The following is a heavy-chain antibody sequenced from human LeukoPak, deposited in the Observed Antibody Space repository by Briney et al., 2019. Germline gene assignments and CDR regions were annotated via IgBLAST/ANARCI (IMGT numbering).Heavy chain of an antibody. V-gene: IGHV1-69*04. CDR1: GGTFSSYA. CDR3: ARTNDYYYDSSGYIDY. Sequence: SVKFSCKASGGTFSSYAISWVRQAPGQGLEWMGRIIPIFGIANYAQKFQGRVTITADKSTSTAYMELSSLRSEDTAVYYCARTNDYYYDSSGYIDYWGQGTLVTVSS. J-gene: IGHJ4*02. D-gene: IGHD3-22*01. CDR2: IIPIFGIA.